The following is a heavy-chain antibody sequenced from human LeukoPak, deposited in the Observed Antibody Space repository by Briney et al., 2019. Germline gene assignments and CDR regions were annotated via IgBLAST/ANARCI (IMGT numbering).Heavy chain of an antibody. CDR3: ARDRDRRYYYYYMDV. D-gene: IGHD1-14*01. V-gene: IGHV1-69*13. Sequence: LVKVSCKASGGTFSSYAISWVRQAPGQGLEWMGGIIPIFGTANYAQKFQGRVTITADESTSTAYMELSSLRSEDTAVYYCARDRDRRYYYYYMDVWGKGTTVTVSS. CDR1: GGTFSSYA. J-gene: IGHJ6*03. CDR2: IIPIFGTA.